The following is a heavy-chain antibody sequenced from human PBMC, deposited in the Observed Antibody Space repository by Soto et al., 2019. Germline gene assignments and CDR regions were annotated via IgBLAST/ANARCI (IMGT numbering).Heavy chain of an antibody. CDR2: IYYSGST. V-gene: IGHV4-61*01. J-gene: IGHJ4*02. D-gene: IGHD3-22*01. Sequence: TLSLTCTVSGGSVSSGSYYWSWIRQPPGKGLEWIGYIYYSGSTNYNPSLKSRVTISVDTSKNQFSLKLSSVTAADTAVYYCASSHYYDSSGYYPPFDYWGQGTLVTVSS. CDR1: GGSVSSGSYY. CDR3: ASSHYYDSSGYYPPFDY.